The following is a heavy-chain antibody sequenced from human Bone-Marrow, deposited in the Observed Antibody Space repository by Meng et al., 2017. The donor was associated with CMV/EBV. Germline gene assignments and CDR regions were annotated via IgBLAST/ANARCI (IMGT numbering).Heavy chain of an antibody. V-gene: IGHV3-30*04. CDR2: ISYDGSNK. CDR3: ARDPSTKYYDSSGDDY. J-gene: IGHJ4*02. D-gene: IGHD3-22*01. CDR1: GFAFSSYA. Sequence: GGSLRLSCAASGFAFSSYAMHWVRQAPGKGLEWVAVISYDGSNKYYADSVKGRFTISRDNSKNTLYLQMNSLRAEDTAVYYCARDPSTKYYDSSGDDYWGQGTLVTVSS.